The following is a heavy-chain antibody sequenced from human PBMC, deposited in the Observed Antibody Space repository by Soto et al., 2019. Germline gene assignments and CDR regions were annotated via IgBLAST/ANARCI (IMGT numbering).Heavy chain of an antibody. J-gene: IGHJ6*02. V-gene: IGHV4-39*01. CDR2: IYYSGST. CDR1: GGSISSSSYY. D-gene: IGHD5-12*01. Sequence: SETLSLTCTVSGGSISSSSYYWGWIRQPPGRGLEWIGSIYYSGSTYYNPSLKSRVTISVDTSKNQFSLKLSSVTAADTAVYYCASTYSGYDGYYYYGMDVWGQGTTVTVSS. CDR3: ASTYSGYDGYYYYGMDV.